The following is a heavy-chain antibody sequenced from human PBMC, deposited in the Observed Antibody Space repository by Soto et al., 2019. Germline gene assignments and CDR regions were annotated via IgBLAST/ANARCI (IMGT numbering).Heavy chain of an antibody. CDR3: ARELSTYISAYYSLAY. Sequence: QVQLVQSGPEVKMPGASVKVSCKTSGYTFTAYGLAWLRQAPGQRPEWMGWVRTTNADTNYAQKFQGRVTMTTDRSTTTTYMELRSLTSDYTAVHYCARELSTYISAYYSLAYWGQCTLVTVSP. V-gene: IGHV1-18*01. CDR1: GYTFTAYG. J-gene: IGHJ1*01. CDR2: VRTTNADT. D-gene: IGHD3-22*01.